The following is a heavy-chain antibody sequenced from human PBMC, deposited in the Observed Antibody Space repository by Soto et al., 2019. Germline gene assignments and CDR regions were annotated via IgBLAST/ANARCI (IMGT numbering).Heavy chain of an antibody. CDR1: GFTFSSYE. J-gene: IGHJ4*02. Sequence: GGSLRLSCAASGFTFSSYEMNWVRQAPGKGLQWVSYISSSGGTTYYADAVKGRFTISRDNAKNSLYLQMNNLRAEDTAVYYCARDMDGRYSRGWSQIDYWGQGTLVTVSS. V-gene: IGHV3-48*03. CDR3: ARDMDGRYSRGWSQIDY. CDR2: ISSSGGTT. D-gene: IGHD6-19*01.